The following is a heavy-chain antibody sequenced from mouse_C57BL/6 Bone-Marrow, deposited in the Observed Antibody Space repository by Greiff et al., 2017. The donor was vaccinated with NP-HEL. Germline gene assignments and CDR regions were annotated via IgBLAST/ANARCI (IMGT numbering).Heavy chain of an antibody. Sequence: EVQLQQSGPELVKPGASVKIPCKASGYTFTDYTMDWVKQSHGQSLEWIGDINPTNGGTIYNQKFKGKATLTVDKSSSTAYMQLRSLTSEDTAVDYCARGGYGSCYAGFDYWGQGTMVTVSA. CDR1: GYTFTDYT. CDR2: INPTNGGT. V-gene: IGHV1-18*01. CDR3: ARGGYGSCYAGFDY. J-gene: IGHJ3*01. D-gene: IGHD1-1*01.